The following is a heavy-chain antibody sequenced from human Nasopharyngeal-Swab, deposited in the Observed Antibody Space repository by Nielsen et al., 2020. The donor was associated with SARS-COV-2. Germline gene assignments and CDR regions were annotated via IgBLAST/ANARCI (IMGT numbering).Heavy chain of an antibody. Sequence: KVSCKGSRYSFTSYWIGWVRQMPGKGLEWMGIIYPGDSDTRYSPSFQGQVTISADKSISTAYLQWSSLKASDTAMYYCARQARRVSMVRGVMYFDYWGQGTLVTVSS. CDR1: RYSFTSYW. J-gene: IGHJ4*02. CDR2: IYPGDSDT. V-gene: IGHV5-51*01. CDR3: ARQARRVSMVRGVMYFDY. D-gene: IGHD3-10*01.